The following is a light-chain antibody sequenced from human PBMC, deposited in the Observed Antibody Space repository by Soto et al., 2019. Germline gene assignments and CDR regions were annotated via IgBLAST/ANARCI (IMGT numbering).Light chain of an antibody. CDR3: SSEVSGYSLGV. Sequence: QSVLTQPASVSGSPGQSITISCSGASSDIDTSRYVSWYQQHPGKAPKLLIYEVSTRPSGVSSRFSGSKSGNTASLTISGLQPEDEADYYCSSEVSGYSLGVFGGGTQLTVL. J-gene: IGLJ3*02. V-gene: IGLV2-14*01. CDR1: SSDIDTSRY. CDR2: EVS.